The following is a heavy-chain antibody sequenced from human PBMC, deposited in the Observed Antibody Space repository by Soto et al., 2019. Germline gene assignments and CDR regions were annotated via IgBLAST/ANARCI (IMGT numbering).Heavy chain of an antibody. D-gene: IGHD6-19*01. CDR3: EYSSGWPVFQEVY. Sequence: SETLSLTCTVSGGSISSSSYYWGWIRQPPGKGLEWIGSIYYSGSTYYNPSLKSRVTISVDTSKNQFSLKLSAVTAADTAVYYCEYSSGWPVFQEVYWGQGTLVTVSS. J-gene: IGHJ4*02. V-gene: IGHV4-39*01. CDR1: GGSISSSSYY. CDR2: IYYSGST.